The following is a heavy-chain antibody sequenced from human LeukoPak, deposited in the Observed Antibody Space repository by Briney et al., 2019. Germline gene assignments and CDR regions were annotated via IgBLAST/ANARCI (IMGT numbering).Heavy chain of an antibody. D-gene: IGHD3-10*01. CDR1: GGVFTSYA. Sequence: ASVKVSCKASGGVFTSYAISWVRQAPGQGLEWTGWISAYNGNTNYAQKLQGRVTMTTDTSTSTAYMELRSLRSDDTAVYYCARDRRFGELLPNWFDPWGQGTLVTVSS. J-gene: IGHJ5*02. V-gene: IGHV1-18*04. CDR3: ARDRRFGELLPNWFDP. CDR2: ISAYNGNT.